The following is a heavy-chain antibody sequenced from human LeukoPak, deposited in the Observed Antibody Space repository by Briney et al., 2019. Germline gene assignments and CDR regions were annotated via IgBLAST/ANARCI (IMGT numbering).Heavy chain of an antibody. Sequence: GRSLRLSCAASGFTFSSYAMHWVRQAPGKGLEWVAVISYDGSNKYYADSVKGRFTISRDNSKNTLYLQMNSLRAEDTAVYYCAREGSSSSWYDYWGQGTLVTVSS. V-gene: IGHV3-30-3*01. J-gene: IGHJ4*02. CDR3: AREGSSSSWYDY. CDR1: GFTFSSYA. CDR2: ISYDGSNK. D-gene: IGHD6-13*01.